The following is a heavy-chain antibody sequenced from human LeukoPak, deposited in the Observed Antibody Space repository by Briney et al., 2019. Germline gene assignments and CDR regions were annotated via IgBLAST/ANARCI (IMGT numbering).Heavy chain of an antibody. Sequence: PGGSLRLSCAASGFTFSSYWMHWVRQVPGKGLVWVARINPGGSSITYADSVKGRFTISRDNAKNTLYPQMDSLRAEDAGVYYCARSNQADYYWGQGTLVTVSS. CDR1: GFTFSSYW. CDR2: INPGGSSI. D-gene: IGHD1-14*01. V-gene: IGHV3-74*01. J-gene: IGHJ4*01. CDR3: ARSNQADYY.